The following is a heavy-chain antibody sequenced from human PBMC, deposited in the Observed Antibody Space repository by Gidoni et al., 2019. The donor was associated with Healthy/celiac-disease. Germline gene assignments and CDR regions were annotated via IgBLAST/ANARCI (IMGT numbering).Heavy chain of an antibody. CDR3: ARGLVRLGELSFFDY. V-gene: IGHV3-33*01. CDR1: GLTFSSYG. CDR2: IWYDGSNK. Sequence: QVQLVESGGGVVQPGRSLRLSCAASGLTFSSYGMHWVRQAPGKGLEWVAVIWYDGSNKYYADSVKGRFTISRDNSKNTLYLQMNSLRAEDTAVYYCARGLVRLGELSFFDYWGQGTLVTVSS. J-gene: IGHJ4*02. D-gene: IGHD3-16*02.